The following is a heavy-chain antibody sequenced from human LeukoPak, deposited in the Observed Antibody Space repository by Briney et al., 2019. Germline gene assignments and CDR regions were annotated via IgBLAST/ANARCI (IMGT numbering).Heavy chain of an antibody. D-gene: IGHD2-2*02. V-gene: IGHV3-11*04. Sequence: GGSLRLSCEFSGFSFSDYYMTWIRQAPGKGLEWLSHITGSGSTAFYADSVKGRFTISRDNAKKTLYLQLNSLRAEDTAVYYCARSRPATAILAHWGQGTLVTVSS. CDR2: ITGSGSTA. CDR1: GFSFSDYY. J-gene: IGHJ5*02. CDR3: ARSRPATAILAH.